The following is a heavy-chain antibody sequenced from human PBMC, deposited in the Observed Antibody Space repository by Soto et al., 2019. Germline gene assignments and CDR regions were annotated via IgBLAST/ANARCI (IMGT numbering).Heavy chain of an antibody. J-gene: IGHJ6*02. D-gene: IGHD4-4*01. CDR3: VKPPVITASYYYYDMDV. V-gene: IGHV3-23*01. CDR1: EFTFSTYP. Sequence: EAQLLESGGGLVQPGGSLRLSCAASEFTFSTYPMSWVRQAPGKGLEWVSGISGSGISTYYTDSVKGRFTISRDNSKNTVFLQMNSLRDEDTAVYYCVKPPVITASYYYYDMDVWGQGTTVTVSS. CDR2: ISGSGIST.